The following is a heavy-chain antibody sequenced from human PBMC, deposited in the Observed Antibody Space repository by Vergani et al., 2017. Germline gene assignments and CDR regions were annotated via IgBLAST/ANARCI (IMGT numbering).Heavy chain of an antibody. CDR3: AKDPSQRRGYSGYDSSLY. D-gene: IGHD5-12*01. V-gene: IGHV3-30*02. J-gene: IGHJ4*02. Sequence: QVQLVESGGGVVQPGGSLRLSCAASGFTFSSYGMHWVRQAPGKGLEWVAFIRYDGSNKYYADSVKGRFTISRDNSKNTLYLQMNSLRAEDTAVYYWAKDPSQRRGYSGYDSSLYWGQGTLVTVSS. CDR1: GFTFSSYG. CDR2: IRYDGSNK.